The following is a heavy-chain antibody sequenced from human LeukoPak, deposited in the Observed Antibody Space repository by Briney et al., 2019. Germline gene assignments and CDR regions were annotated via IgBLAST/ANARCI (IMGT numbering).Heavy chain of an antibody. CDR3: ARRREGSSWADY. J-gene: IGHJ4*02. Sequence: GESLRISCKGSGYSFTSYWISWVRQMPGKGLEWMGRIDPSDSYTNYSPSFEGHVTISADKSISTAYLQWSSLKASDTAMYYCARRREGSSWADYWGQGTLVTVSS. V-gene: IGHV5-10-1*01. D-gene: IGHD6-13*01. CDR1: GYSFTSYW. CDR2: IDPSDSYT.